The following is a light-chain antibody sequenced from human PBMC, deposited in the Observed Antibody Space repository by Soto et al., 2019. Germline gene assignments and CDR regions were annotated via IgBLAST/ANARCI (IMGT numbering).Light chain of an antibody. CDR3: SSYTSSSTYV. Sequence: QSVLTQPASVSGSPGQSITISCTGTSSDVGGYNYVSWYQQHPGKAPKLMIYDVSNRPSGVSNRFSGSKSGNTASLTISGLQAEDEDDYYCSSYTSSSTYVFGTGTKVPVL. CDR1: SSDVGGYNY. J-gene: IGLJ1*01. V-gene: IGLV2-14*01. CDR2: DVS.